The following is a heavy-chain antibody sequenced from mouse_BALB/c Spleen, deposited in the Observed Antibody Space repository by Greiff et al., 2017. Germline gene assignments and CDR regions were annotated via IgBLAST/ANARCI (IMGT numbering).Heavy chain of an antibody. J-gene: IGHJ2*01. CDR1: GFTFSSYA. Sequence: EVKVVESGGGLVKPGGSLKLSCAASGFTFSSYAMSWVRQSPEKRLEWVAEISSGGSYTYYPDTVTGRFTISRDNAKNTLYLEMSSLRSEDTAMYYCAREGYGNFYYFDYWGQGTTLTVSS. CDR2: ISSGGSYT. V-gene: IGHV5-9-4*01. CDR3: AREGYGNFYYFDY. D-gene: IGHD2-1*01.